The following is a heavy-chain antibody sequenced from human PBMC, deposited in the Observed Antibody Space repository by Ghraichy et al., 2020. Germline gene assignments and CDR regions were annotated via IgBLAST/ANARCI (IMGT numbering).Heavy chain of an antibody. J-gene: IGHJ6*02. CDR2: IYYSGST. CDR1: GGSISSNY. D-gene: IGHD3-3*01. CDR3: ARHLRLEWLETHYYYVMDV. Sequence: SETLSLTCTVSGGSISSNYWSWIRQPPGKGLEWIGYIYYSGSTNYNPSLKSRVTISVDTSKNQFSLKLSSVTAADTAVYYCARHLRLEWLETHYYYVMDVWGQGTTVTVSS. V-gene: IGHV4-59*08.